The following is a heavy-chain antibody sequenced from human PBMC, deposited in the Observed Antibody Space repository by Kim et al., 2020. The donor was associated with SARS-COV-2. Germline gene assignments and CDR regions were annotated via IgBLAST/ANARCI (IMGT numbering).Heavy chain of an antibody. CDR2: VNSDGSST. V-gene: IGHV3-74*01. D-gene: IGHD2-15*01. Sequence: GGSLRLSCAASGFTFSSYWMHWVRQAPGKGLVWVSRVNSDGSSTSYADSVRGRFTISRDHAKNTLYLQLNSLRAEDTAVYYCARTLVADTYGMDVWGQGTTVTVSS. J-gene: IGHJ6*02. CDR3: ARTLVADTYGMDV. CDR1: GFTFSSYW.